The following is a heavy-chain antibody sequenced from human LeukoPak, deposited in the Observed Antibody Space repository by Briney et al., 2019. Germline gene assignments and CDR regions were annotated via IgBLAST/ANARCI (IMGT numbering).Heavy chain of an antibody. CDR1: GDSISGYY. Sequence: SETLSLTCTVSGDSISGYYWSWIRQPPGKGLEYIGNIYFSGRTYHNPSLKSRVTISVDTSQNQFSLKLTSVTAADSAVYFCAKSGGDTDYFDYWGQGTLVTVSS. J-gene: IGHJ4*02. CDR3: AKSGGDTDYFDY. V-gene: IGHV4-59*04. D-gene: IGHD4-17*01. CDR2: IYFSGRT.